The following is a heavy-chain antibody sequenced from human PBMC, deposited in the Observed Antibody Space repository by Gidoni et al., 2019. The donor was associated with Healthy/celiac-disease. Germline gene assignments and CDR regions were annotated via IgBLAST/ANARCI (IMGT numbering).Heavy chain of an antibody. V-gene: IGHV3-9*01. CDR2: ISWKSGSI. CDR3: AKDIPHYDYDSSGYSEIVL. J-gene: IGHJ2*01. D-gene: IGHD3-22*01. CDR1: GFTFEASA. Sequence: EVQLVESGGGLVQPGRSLRLSCAASGFTFEASAVHWVRQAPGKGLTWVAGISWKSGSICYAGAVKCRFTISRDNAKNSLYLQMNSLIAEVTALYSCAKDIPHYDYDSSGYSEIVLWGRGTLVTVSS.